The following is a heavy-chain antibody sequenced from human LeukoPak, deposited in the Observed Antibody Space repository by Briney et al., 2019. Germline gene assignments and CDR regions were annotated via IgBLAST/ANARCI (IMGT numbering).Heavy chain of an antibody. V-gene: IGHV3-7*05. Sequence: GGSLRLSCSASGFSFSTYWMSWVRQVPGKGLEWVANIKQDGSEKYYVDSVKGRFTISRDNAKNSLFLQMNSLRAEDTAVYYCARDKVVGATTLDYWSQGTLVTVSS. D-gene: IGHD1-26*01. J-gene: IGHJ4*02. CDR1: GFSFSTYW. CDR2: IKQDGSEK. CDR3: ARDKVVGATTLDY.